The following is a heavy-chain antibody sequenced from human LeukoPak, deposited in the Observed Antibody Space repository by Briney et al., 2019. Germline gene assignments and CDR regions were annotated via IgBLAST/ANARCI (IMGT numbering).Heavy chain of an antibody. V-gene: IGHV3-7*01. CDR2: VKEDGSEI. Sequence: GGSLRLSCAASGFIFSNYWMTWVRQTPGKGLEFVANVKEDGSEIFYLDSVKGRFTISRDNAKNSVYLQMNSLRAEDTAVYYCARSPDGVDNWGQGTLVTVSS. CDR3: ARSPDGVDN. D-gene: IGHD3-10*01. J-gene: IGHJ4*02. CDR1: GFIFSNYW.